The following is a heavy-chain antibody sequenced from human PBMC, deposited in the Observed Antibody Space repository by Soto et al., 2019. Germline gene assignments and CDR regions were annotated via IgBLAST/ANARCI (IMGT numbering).Heavy chain of an antibody. CDR1: GGSISSSSYY. V-gene: IGHV4-39*01. D-gene: IGHD3-3*01. CDR3: ARHVWSFLEWLLSQYYFDY. J-gene: IGHJ4*02. CDR2: IYYSGST. Sequence: QLQLQESGPGLVKPSETLSLTCTVSGGSISSSSYYWGWIRQPPGKGLEWIGSIYYSGSTYYNPSLKSRVTISVGTSKNQFALKLSSVTAADTAVYYCARHVWSFLEWLLSQYYFDYWGQGTLVTVSS.